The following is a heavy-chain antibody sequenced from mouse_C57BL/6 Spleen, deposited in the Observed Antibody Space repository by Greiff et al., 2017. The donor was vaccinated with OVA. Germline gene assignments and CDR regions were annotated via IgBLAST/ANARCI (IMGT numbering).Heavy chain of an antibody. CDR3: ARPSYYDYDGFAY. J-gene: IGHJ3*01. Sequence: EVKVEESGGGLVKPGGSLKLSCAASGFTFSDYGMHWVRQAPEKGLEWVAYISSGSSTIYYADTVKGRFTISRDNAKNTLFLQMTSLRSEDTAMYYCARPSYYDYDGFAYWGQGTLVTVSA. CDR1: GFTFSDYG. V-gene: IGHV5-17*01. D-gene: IGHD2-4*01. CDR2: ISSGSSTI.